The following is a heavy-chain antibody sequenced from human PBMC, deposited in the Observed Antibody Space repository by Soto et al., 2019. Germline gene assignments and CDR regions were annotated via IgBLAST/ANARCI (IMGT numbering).Heavy chain of an antibody. D-gene: IGHD3-22*01. J-gene: IGHJ4*02. CDR2: ISGSGGST. V-gene: IGHV3-23*01. CDR3: AKAPSYYYDSSGYYIDY. CDR1: GFTFSSYA. Sequence: GGSLRLSCAASGFTFSSYAMSWVRQAPGKGLEWVSAISGSGGSTYYADSVKGRFTISRDNSKNTLYLQMNSLRAEDTAVYYCAKAPSYYYDSSGYYIDYWGQGTLVTVSS.